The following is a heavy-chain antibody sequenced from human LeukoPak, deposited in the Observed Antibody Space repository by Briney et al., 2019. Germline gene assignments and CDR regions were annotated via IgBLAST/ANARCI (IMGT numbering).Heavy chain of an antibody. CDR2: IYPSGST. V-gene: IGHV4-61*02. J-gene: IGHJ5*02. CDR3: AREVGDYGDYEGDPNNWFDP. D-gene: IGHD4-17*01. Sequence: PSETLSLTCTVSSGSINSGSYYWSWIRQPAGKGLEWIGRIYPSGSTNYNPSLKSRVTISVDTSKNQFSLKLSSVTAADTAVYYCAREVGDYGDYEGDPNNWFDPWGQGTLVTVSS. CDR1: SGSINSGSYY.